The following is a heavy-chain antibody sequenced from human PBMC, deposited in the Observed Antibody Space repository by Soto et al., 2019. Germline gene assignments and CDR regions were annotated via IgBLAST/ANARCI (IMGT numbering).Heavy chain of an antibody. D-gene: IGHD3-22*01. V-gene: IGHV1-69*02. CDR1: GGTFSSYT. Sequence: SVKVSCKASGGTFSSYTFSWVRQAPGQGLEWMGRIIPFRGVANYAQKFQGRVTITADKSTSTAYMELSSLRSEDTAVYYCARSNYYDSSAYYLSLDYWGQGTLVTAPQ. CDR3: ARSNYYDSSAYYLSLDY. CDR2: IIPFRGVA. J-gene: IGHJ4*02.